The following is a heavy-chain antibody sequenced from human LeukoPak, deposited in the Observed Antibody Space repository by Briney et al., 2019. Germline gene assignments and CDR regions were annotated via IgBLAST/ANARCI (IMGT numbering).Heavy chain of an antibody. Sequence: SETLSLTCTVSGGSISSNSYYWGWIRQPPGKGLEWIGSIYYSGSTYYNPSLKSRVTISVDTSKNQFSLKLSSVTAADTAVYYCARHREGYDSSGYSDYWGQGTLVTVSS. V-gene: IGHV4-39*01. CDR2: IYYSGST. D-gene: IGHD3-22*01. CDR3: ARHREGYDSSGYSDY. J-gene: IGHJ4*02. CDR1: GGSISSNSYY.